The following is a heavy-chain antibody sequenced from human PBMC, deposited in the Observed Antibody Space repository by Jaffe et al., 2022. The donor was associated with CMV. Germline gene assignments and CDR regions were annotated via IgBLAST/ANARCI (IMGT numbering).Heavy chain of an antibody. V-gene: IGHV3-33*08. CDR2: IWYDGSNK. D-gene: IGHD2-2*01. Sequence: QVQLVESGGGVVQPGRSLRLSCAASGFTFSSYGMHWVRQAPGKGLEWVAVIWYDGSNKYYADSVKGRFTISRDNSKNTLYLQMNSLRAEDTAVYYCARGYCSSTSCYAGIPFDYWGQGTLVTVSS. CDR1: GFTFSSYG. CDR3: ARGYCSSTSCYAGIPFDY. J-gene: IGHJ4*02.